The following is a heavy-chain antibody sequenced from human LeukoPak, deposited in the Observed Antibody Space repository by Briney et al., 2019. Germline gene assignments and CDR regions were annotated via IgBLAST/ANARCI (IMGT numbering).Heavy chain of an antibody. Sequence: PSETLSLTCAVYGGSFSGYYWSWIRQPPGKGLEWIGEINHSGSTNYNPSLKSRVTISVDTSKNQFSLKLSSVTAADTAVYYCARGRSNYYGMDVWGQGPRSPSP. CDR2: INHSGST. CDR1: GGSFSGYY. J-gene: IGHJ6*02. CDR3: ARGRSNYYGMDV. V-gene: IGHV4-34*01. D-gene: IGHD1-26*01.